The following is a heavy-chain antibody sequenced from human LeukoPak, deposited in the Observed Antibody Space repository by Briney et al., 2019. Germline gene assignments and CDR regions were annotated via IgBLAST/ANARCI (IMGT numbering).Heavy chain of an antibody. CDR1: GFTFSSYS. Sequence: TGGSLRLSCAASGFTFSSYSMNWVRQAPGKGLEWVSYISSSSSTIYYADSVKGRFTISRDNAKNTLYLQMNSLRAEDTAVYYCASSYGSGGDWFDPWGQGTLVTVSS. D-gene: IGHD3-10*01. V-gene: IGHV3-48*04. CDR2: ISSSSSTI. J-gene: IGHJ5*02. CDR3: ASSYGSGGDWFDP.